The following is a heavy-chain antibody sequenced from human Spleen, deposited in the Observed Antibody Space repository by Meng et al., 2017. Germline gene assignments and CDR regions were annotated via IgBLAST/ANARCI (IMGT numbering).Heavy chain of an antibody. Sequence: SETLSLTCTVSGGSISSSSYYWGWIRQPPGKGLEWIGSIYYSGSTYYNPSLKSRVTISVDTSKNQFSLKLSSVTAADTAVYYCARTDPRGVAPYFYYWGQGTLVTVSS. CDR2: IYYSGST. J-gene: IGHJ4*02. CDR3: ARTDPRGVAPYFYY. CDR1: GGSISSSSYY. D-gene: IGHD3-10*01. V-gene: IGHV4-39*07.